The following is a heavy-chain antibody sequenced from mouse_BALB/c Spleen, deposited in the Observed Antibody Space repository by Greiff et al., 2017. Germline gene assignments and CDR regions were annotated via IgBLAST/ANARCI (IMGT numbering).Heavy chain of an antibody. CDR1: GFTFSSYG. V-gene: IGHV5-6*01. CDR3: ARHWRDSSGFDY. D-gene: IGHD3-2*01. J-gene: IGHJ2*01. CDR2: ISSGGSYT. Sequence: EVQVVESGGDLVKPGGSLKLSCAASGFTFSSYGMSWVRQTPDKRLEWVATISSGGSYTYYPDSVKGRCTISRDNAKNTLYLQMSSLKSEDTAMYYCARHWRDSSGFDYWGQGTTLTVSS.